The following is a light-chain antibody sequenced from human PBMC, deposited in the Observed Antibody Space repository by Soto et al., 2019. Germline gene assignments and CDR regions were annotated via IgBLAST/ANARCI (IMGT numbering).Light chain of an antibody. J-gene: IGKJ1*01. CDR1: QGISSY. Sequence: IHLTHSPSSLSASVLYRVTITFLASQGISSYLAWYQQKPGKAPKLLIYAASTLQSGVPSRFSGSGSGTDFTLTISSLQPEDFATYYCQQLNSYPPTFGQGTKVDIK. CDR2: AAS. CDR3: QQLNSYPPT. V-gene: IGKV1-9*01.